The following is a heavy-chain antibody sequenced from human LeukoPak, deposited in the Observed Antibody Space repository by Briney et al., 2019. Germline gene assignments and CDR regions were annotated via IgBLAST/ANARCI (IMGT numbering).Heavy chain of an antibody. D-gene: IGHD2-15*01. CDR3: ANHCSGGSCYPY. V-gene: IGHV3-43*01. CDR2: ISWDGGST. CDR1: GFTFDDYT. Sequence: SGGSLRLSCAASGFTFDDYTMHWVRQAPGKGLEWVSLISWDGGSTYYADSVKGRFTISRDNSKNTLYLEMNSLRADDTAVYYCANHCSGGSCYPYWGQGTLVTVS. J-gene: IGHJ4*02.